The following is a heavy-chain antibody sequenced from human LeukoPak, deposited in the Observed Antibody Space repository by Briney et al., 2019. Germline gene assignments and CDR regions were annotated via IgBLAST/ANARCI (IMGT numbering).Heavy chain of an antibody. D-gene: IGHD1-26*01. CDR1: GFTFSSYS. J-gene: IGHJ6*03. CDR2: ISSSSSYI. Sequence: PGGSLRLSCAASGFTFSSYSMNWVRQAPGKGLEWVSSISSSSSYIYYADSVKGRFTISRDNAKNSLYLQMNSLRAEDTAVCYCARVGGSYYNYYYYYMDVWGKGTTVTVSS. V-gene: IGHV3-21*01. CDR3: ARVGGSYYNYYYYYMDV.